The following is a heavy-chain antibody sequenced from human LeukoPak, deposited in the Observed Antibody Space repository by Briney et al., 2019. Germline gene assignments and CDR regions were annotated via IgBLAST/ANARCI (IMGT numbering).Heavy chain of an antibody. J-gene: IGHJ3*02. CDR2: INPYSGDT. CDR3: ARYWAEPAATDDAFDI. D-gene: IGHD2-15*01. V-gene: IGHV1-2*02. CDR1: GYTFTTYF. Sequence: ASVKVSCKTSGYTFTTYFIHWVRQAPGPGLEWMGGINPYSGDTKYAQKFQGRVTMTRDTSISIAYMELSRLMSDDTAVYYCARYWAEPAATDDAFDIWGQGTMVVVSS.